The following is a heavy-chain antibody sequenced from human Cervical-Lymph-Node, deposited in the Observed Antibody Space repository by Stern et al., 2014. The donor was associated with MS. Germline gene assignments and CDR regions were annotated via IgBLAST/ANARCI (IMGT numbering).Heavy chain of an antibody. J-gene: IGHJ4*02. CDR2: ISYDGNHK. V-gene: IGHV3-30*03. CDR3: ARDYEDTSMLFDH. CDR1: GFTFSSYG. D-gene: IGHD2-8*01. Sequence: VHLVESGGAVVQPGRSLRLSCAASGFTFSSYGMHWVRQAPGKGLGWGTVISYDGNHKYYAASVKGRFTISRDNSKNTLHLQMNSVTPDDTAIYYCARDYEDTSMLFDHWGQGTLVTVSS.